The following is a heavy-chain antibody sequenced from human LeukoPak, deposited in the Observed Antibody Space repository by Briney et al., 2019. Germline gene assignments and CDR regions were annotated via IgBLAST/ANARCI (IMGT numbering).Heavy chain of an antibody. V-gene: IGHV4-59*01. CDR2: ISYSGGT. J-gene: IGHJ4*02. CDR3: ARSIAAPKHFDS. D-gene: IGHD6-6*01. CDR1: GGSISNYY. Sequence: SETLSLTCTVSGGSISNYYWSWIRQPPGKGLEWIGSISYSGGTNSSPSLKSRVTISVDTSKNQFSLKLGSVTAADTAVYYCARSIAAPKHFDSWGQGTLVTVSS.